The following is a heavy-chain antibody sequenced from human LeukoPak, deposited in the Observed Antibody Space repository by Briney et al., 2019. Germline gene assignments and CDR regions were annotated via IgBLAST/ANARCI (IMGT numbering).Heavy chain of an antibody. CDR3: ARVDNYSGYDLSAFDI. J-gene: IGHJ3*02. Sequence: HRASVKVSCKASGYTFTDYYMHWVRQAPGQGLEWMGGIIPIFGTANYAQKFQGRVTITADESTSTAYMELSSLRSEDTAVYYCARVDNYSGYDLSAFDIWGQGTMVTVSS. CDR1: GYTFTDYY. D-gene: IGHD5-12*01. V-gene: IGHV1-69*13. CDR2: IIPIFGTA.